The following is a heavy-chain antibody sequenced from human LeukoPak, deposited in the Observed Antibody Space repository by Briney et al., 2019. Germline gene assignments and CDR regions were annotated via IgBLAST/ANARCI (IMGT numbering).Heavy chain of an antibody. V-gene: IGHV4-61*02. D-gene: IGHD3-3*01. CDR2: IYTSGST. CDR1: GGSISSGSYY. J-gene: IGHJ3*02. Sequence: SQTLSLTCTVSGGSISSGSYYWSWIRQPAGKGLEWIGCIYTSGSTNYNPSLKRRATISVDTSKNQFFLKLSSVTAADTPVYYCAGGITILGGAHHVFEIWGQGPRFTVPS. CDR3: AGGITILGGAHHVFEI.